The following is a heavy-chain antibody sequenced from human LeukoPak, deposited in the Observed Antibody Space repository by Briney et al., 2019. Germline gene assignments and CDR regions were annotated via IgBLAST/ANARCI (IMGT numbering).Heavy chain of an antibody. D-gene: IGHD3-10*02. CDR1: GFTFSSYG. CDR3: ARDLHYYVAMDV. Sequence: PGRSLRLSCAASGFTFSSYGMHWVRQAPGKGLEWVAVIWYDGSNKYYGDSVKGRFTISRDNSKNTLYLQMNSLRAEDTALYYCARDLHYYVAMDVWGQGTTVTVSS. J-gene: IGHJ6*02. CDR2: IWYDGSNK. V-gene: IGHV3-33*01.